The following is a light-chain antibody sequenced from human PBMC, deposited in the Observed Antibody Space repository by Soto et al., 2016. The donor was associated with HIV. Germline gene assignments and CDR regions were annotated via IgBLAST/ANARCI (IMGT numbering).Light chain of an antibody. Sequence: SFVLTQPPSVSVAPGETAIITCGGDDIGSKSVHWYQQRPGQAPFLVVYMGKDRPSGIPERLSGSNSGNTATLTINRVEAGDEADYYCHVWDYISDHQLFGGGTRLTVL. CDR3: HVWDYISDHQL. J-gene: IGLJ2*01. CDR2: MGK. CDR1: DIGSKS. V-gene: IGLV3-21*02.